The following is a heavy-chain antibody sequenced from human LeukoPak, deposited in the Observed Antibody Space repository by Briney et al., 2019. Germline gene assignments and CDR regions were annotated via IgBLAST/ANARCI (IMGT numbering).Heavy chain of an antibody. J-gene: IGHJ4*02. Sequence: PGGSLRLSCAASGFTFSSYGMHWVRQAPGKGLEWVAFIQYDGSNKYYADSVKGRFTISRDNSKNTLYLQMNSLRAEDTAVYYCAKGKYSSGYYGYFDYWGQGTLVTVSS. CDR3: AKGKYSSGYYGYFDY. CDR1: GFTFSSYG. V-gene: IGHV3-30*02. D-gene: IGHD3-22*01. CDR2: IQYDGSNK.